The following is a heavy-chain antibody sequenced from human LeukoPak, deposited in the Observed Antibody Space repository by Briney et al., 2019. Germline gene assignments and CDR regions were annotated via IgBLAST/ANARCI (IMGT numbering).Heavy chain of an antibody. CDR3: ARLVIGYCSGGSCYSAVPY. Sequence: SETLSLTCTVSGGSISSSSYYWGWLRQPPGKGLEWIGSIYYSGSTYYNPSLKSRVTISVDTSKNQFSLKLSSVTAADTAVYYCARLVIGYCSGGSCYSAVPYWGQGTLVTVSS. CDR2: IYYSGST. V-gene: IGHV4-39*01. CDR1: GGSISSSSYY. J-gene: IGHJ4*02. D-gene: IGHD2-15*01.